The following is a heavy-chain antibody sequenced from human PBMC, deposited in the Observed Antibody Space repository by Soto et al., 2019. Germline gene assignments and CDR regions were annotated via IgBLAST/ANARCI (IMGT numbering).Heavy chain of an antibody. D-gene: IGHD3-10*01. CDR2: ISNDGKDE. J-gene: IGHJ4*02. CDR3: AKDSGRGSADYYFDY. V-gene: IGHV3-30*18. CDR1: GFTFSYYG. Sequence: QVQLVESGGGVVQPGRSLRLSCAASGFTFSYYGMHWVRQAPGKGLEWVAVISNDGKDEHTADSVRGRFAISRDNSKNTLDLQMYSLRGEDTAVYYCAKDSGRGSADYYFDYWGQGTLVTGSS.